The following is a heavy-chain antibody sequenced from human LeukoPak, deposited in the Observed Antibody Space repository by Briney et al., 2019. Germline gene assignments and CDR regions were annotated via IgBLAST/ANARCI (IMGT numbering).Heavy chain of an antibody. CDR1: GFTFSSYG. CDR2: IRGNGGST. J-gene: IGHJ4*02. D-gene: IGHD5-24*01. V-gene: IGHV3-23*01. CDR3: ATGRDGYNLDY. Sequence: GESLRLSCAASGFTFSSYGMTWVRQAAGKGLEWVSDIRGNGGSTHYGDSVKGRFTISRDNTKNMLYLQMNSLRAEDTAVYYCATGRDGYNLDYWGQGTLVTVSS.